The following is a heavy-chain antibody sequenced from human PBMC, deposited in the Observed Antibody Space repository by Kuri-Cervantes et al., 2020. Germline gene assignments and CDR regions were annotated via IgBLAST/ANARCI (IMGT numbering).Heavy chain of an antibody. J-gene: IGHJ5*02. CDR3: ARGRVDYPVPRRGWFDP. CDR1: GGSFSGYY. V-gene: IGHV4-34*01. D-gene: IGHD4/OR15-4a*01. CDR2: INHSGST. Sequence: SETLSLTCAVYGGSFSGYYWSWIRQPPGKGLEWIGEINHSGSTNYNPSLKSRVTISVDTSKNQFSLKLSSVTAADTAVYYCARGRVDYPVPRRGWFDPWGQGTLVTVSS.